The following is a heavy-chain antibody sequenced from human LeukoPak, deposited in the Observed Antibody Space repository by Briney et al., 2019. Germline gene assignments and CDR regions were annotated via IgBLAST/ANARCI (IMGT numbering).Heavy chain of an antibody. Sequence: SETLSLTCTVSGGSISSYYWSWIRQPAGKGLEWIGRIYTSGSTNYNPSLTSRVTMSVDTSKNQFSLKLSSVTAADTAVYYCARASLEWFNDAFDFWGQGTMVTVSS. J-gene: IGHJ3*01. CDR2: IYTSGST. CDR1: GGSISSYY. V-gene: IGHV4-4*07. D-gene: IGHD3-3*01. CDR3: ARASLEWFNDAFDF.